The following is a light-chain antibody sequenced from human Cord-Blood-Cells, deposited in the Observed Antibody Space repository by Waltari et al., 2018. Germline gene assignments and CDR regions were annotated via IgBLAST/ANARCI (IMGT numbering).Light chain of an antibody. CDR1: QSISSY. CDR3: QQSYSTPWT. V-gene: IGKV1-39*01. Sequence: DIQMTKSPSSLSAFVGHRDTITCRASQSISSYLNWYQQKPGKAPKLLIYAASSLQIGVPSRFSGSGSGTDFTLTISSLQPEDFATYYCQQSYSTPWTFGQGTKVEIK. CDR2: AAS. J-gene: IGKJ1*01.